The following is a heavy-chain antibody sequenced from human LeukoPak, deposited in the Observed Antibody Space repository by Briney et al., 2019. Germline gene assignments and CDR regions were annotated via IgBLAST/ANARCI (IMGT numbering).Heavy chain of an antibody. Sequence: SETLSLTCTVSGDSINAYYWGWIRQPPGKGLEWIGYIYFSGTTKYNPSLKSRVTISVDTSKNQFSLKLSSVAAADTAVYYCARRRAEWGSKGHYNWFHPWGQGILVSVSS. CDR3: ARRRAEWGSKGHYNWFHP. CDR1: GDSINAYY. V-gene: IGHV4-59*08. J-gene: IGHJ5*02. D-gene: IGHD3-3*01. CDR2: IYFSGTT.